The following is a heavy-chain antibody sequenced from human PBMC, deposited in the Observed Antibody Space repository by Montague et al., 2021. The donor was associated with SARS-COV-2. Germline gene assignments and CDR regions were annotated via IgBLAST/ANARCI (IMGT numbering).Heavy chain of an antibody. Sequence: SETLSLTCSVSGGSITDYYWTWIRQAPGKGLEWIGRILCNKGTNFNPSLKSRVAMSVDTSKNQFSLRLTSVTAADTAFYYCVRHAMYDALNGSPDVWGQGILVTVSS. D-gene: IGHD3-9*01. J-gene: IGHJ4*02. V-gene: IGHV4-59*08. CDR1: GGSITDYY. CDR2: ILCNKGT. CDR3: VRHAMYDALNGSPDV.